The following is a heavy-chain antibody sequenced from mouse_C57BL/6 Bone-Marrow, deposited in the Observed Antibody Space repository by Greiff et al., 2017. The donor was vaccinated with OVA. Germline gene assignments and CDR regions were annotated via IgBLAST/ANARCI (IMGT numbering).Heavy chain of an antibody. CDR1: GYTFTSYD. Sequence: LVESGPELVKPGASVKLSCKASGYTFTSYDINWVKQRPGQGLEWIGWIYPRDGSTKYNEKFKGKATLTVDTSSSTAYMELHSLTSEDSAVYFCARRTAQATDYAMDYWGQGTSVTVSS. D-gene: IGHD3-2*02. V-gene: IGHV1-85*01. CDR2: IYPRDGST. J-gene: IGHJ4*01. CDR3: ARRTAQATDYAMDY.